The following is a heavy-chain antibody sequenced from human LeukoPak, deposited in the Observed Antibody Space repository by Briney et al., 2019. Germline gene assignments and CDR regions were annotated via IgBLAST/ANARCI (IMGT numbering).Heavy chain of an antibody. J-gene: IGHJ4*02. D-gene: IGHD2-15*01. Sequence: ASVKVSCKASGYTFTSYAMHWVRQAPGQRLEWMGWINAGNGNTKYSQKFQGRVTITRDTSASTAYMELSSLRSEDTAVYYCARGQVDCSGGSCYSLFTGWGQGTLVTVSS. V-gene: IGHV1-3*01. CDR3: ARGQVDCSGGSCYSLFTG. CDR1: GYTFTSYA. CDR2: INAGNGNT.